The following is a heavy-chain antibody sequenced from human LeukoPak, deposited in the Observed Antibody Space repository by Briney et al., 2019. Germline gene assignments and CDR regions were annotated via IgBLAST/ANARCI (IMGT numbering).Heavy chain of an antibody. CDR1: GFTFSSYA. V-gene: IGHV3-64*01. CDR2: ISGNGGST. J-gene: IGHJ4*02. CDR3: ARDGYCSSTSCPWAYFDF. D-gene: IGHD2-2*01. Sequence: GGSLRLSCAASGFTFSSYAMHWVRQAPGKGLEFVSVISGNGGSTYYANSVKGRFAISRDNSKNTLYLQMGSLRAEDMAVYYCARDGYCSSTSCPWAYFDFWGQGTLVTVSS.